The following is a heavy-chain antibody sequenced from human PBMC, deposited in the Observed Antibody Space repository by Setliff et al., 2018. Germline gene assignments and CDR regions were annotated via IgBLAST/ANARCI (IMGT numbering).Heavy chain of an antibody. Sequence: PSETLSLTCAVYGGSFSGYYWSWIRQPPGKGLEWIGEINYSGSTNYNPSLKSRLIISVDTSKNQFSLNLTSVTATDTAVYYCGGSTDYYRPPGIWGQGTLVTVSS. CDR2: INYSGST. J-gene: IGHJ4*02. CDR1: GGSFSGYY. V-gene: IGHV4-34*01. CDR3: GGSTDYYRPPGI. D-gene: IGHD3-22*01.